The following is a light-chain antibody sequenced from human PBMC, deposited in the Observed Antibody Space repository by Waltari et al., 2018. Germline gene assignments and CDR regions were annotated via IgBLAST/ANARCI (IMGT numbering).Light chain of an antibody. Sequence: EIVMTQSPDSLAVSLGERAAINCKSSRSVLYNSNNKNYLAWYQQKPRQPPKLLINWASSLEYWVPDRFSGSGSGTDFTLTISSLQAEDVAVYYCQQYYSSPISFGQGTRLEIK. CDR1: RSVLYNSNNKNY. CDR2: WAS. J-gene: IGKJ5*01. CDR3: QQYYSSPIS. V-gene: IGKV4-1*01.